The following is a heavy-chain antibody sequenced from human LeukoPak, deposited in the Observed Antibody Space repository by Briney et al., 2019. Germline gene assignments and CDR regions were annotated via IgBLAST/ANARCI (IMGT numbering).Heavy chain of an antibody. CDR1: GYSFTSYW. D-gene: IGHD3-10*01. CDR2: IYPGDSDT. V-gene: IGHV5-51*01. CDR3: ARRNHYYGSGSYYNGHYYFDY. Sequence: GESLKISWKGSGYSFTSYWIGWVRQMPGKGLEWMGIIYPGDSDTRYSPSFQGQVTISADKSISTAYLQWSSLKASDTAMYYCARRNHYYGSGSYYNGHYYFDYWGQGTLVTVSS. J-gene: IGHJ4*02.